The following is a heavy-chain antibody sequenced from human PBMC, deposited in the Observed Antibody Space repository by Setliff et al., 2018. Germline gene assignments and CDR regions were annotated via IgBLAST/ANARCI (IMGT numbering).Heavy chain of an antibody. CDR3: AKDKDVRVDYFDY. Sequence: GGSLRLSCGASGFTFSRYWMYWVRQSPGKGLEWVAGINWSGGTAGYADSVRGRFTISRDNAKSSVYLQMSSLRAEDTAIYYCAKDKDVRVDYFDYWGPGTLVTVSS. CDR2: INWSGGTA. D-gene: IGHD3-10*01. CDR1: GFTFSRYW. J-gene: IGHJ4*02. V-gene: IGHV3-20*04.